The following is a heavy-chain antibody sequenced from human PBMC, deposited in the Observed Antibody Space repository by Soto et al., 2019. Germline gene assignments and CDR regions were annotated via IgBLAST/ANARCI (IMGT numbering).Heavy chain of an antibody. CDR2: THHRGST. Sequence: QVPLKESGPGPVKPLGTLSLLCSVSGDSIDPNKWWTWVRQIPGKGLERIGETHHRGSTNHNTSLKSRVNISLGKPKNKFSLYLNTATAEDTTVYYCARAQDTVSFFDYWGQGALVTLTS. CDR3: ARAQDTVSFFDY. V-gene: IGHV4-4*02. CDR1: GDSIDPNKW. D-gene: IGHD4-17*01. J-gene: IGHJ4*02.